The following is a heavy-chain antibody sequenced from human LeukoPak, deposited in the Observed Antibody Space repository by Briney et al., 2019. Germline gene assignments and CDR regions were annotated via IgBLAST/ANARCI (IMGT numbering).Heavy chain of an antibody. CDR2: INDNGANT. CDR3: TKGDGGWYPIDS. CDR1: GFTFKEYG. D-gene: IGHD6-19*01. J-gene: IGHJ4*02. V-gene: IGHV3-23*01. Sequence: PGASLRLSCAASGFTFKEYGMSWVRPAPGKGLEWVSTINDNGANTHYADSVKGRFTISRDSSKNTLFLQMNSLRADDTARYYCTKGDGGWYPIDSWGQGTLIIVSS.